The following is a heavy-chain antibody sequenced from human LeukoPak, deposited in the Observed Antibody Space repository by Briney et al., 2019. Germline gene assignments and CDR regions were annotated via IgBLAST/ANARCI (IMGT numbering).Heavy chain of an antibody. CDR2: IYPGDSDT. CDR3: ARRGVYCGSTSCSLFDY. D-gene: IGHD2-2*01. CDR1: GYSFTSYW. J-gene: IGHJ4*02. Sequence: GESLKISCKGSGYSFTSYWIGWVRQMPGKGLEWMGIIYPGDSDTRYSPSFQGQVTISADKSISTAYLQWSSLKASDTAMYYCARRGVYCGSTSCSLFDYWGQGTLVTVSS. V-gene: IGHV5-51*01.